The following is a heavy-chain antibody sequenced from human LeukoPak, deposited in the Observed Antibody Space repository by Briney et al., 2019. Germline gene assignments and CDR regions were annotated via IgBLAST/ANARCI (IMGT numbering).Heavy chain of an antibody. CDR1: GGSISSGSYY. V-gene: IGHV4-61*01. CDR3: ARGRSHMDV. J-gene: IGHJ6*03. D-gene: IGHD3-10*01. Sequence: PSETLSLTCTVSGGSISSGSYYWTWIRQPPGKGLEWIGYIYYSGSTNYNPSLKSRVTISVDTSKNQFSLKLSSVTAADTAVYYCARGRSHMDVWGKGTTVTVSS. CDR2: IYYSGST.